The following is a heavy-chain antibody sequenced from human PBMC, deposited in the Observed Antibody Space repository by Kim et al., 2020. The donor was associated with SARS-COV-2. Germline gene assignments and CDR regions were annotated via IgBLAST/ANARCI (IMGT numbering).Heavy chain of an antibody. D-gene: IGHD2-15*01. CDR3: ARGGALGYCSGGTCLNWFDP. J-gene: IGHJ5*02. V-gene: IGHV4-31*03. CDR2: IYYSGST. CDR1: DGSISSGGFY. Sequence: SETLSLTCTVSDGSISSGGFYWSWIRQHPGKGLEWIGYIYYSGSTYYNPSLKSRVTISVDTSKNQFSLKLSSVTAADTAVYYCARGGALGYCSGGTCLNWFDPWGQGTLVTVSS.